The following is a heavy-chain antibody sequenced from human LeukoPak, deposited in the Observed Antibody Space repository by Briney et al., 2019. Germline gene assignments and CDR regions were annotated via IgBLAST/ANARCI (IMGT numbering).Heavy chain of an antibody. V-gene: IGHV4-39*01. CDR1: GDSISTTTYY. J-gene: IGHJ5*02. Sequence: PSETLSLTCTVSGDSISTTTYYWAWIRQPPGKGLEWIGSIYYSGSTYYNPSLKSRVTISVDTSKNQFSLKLTSVTAADTAPYYCARLRVVTALFDPWGQGTLVTVSS. D-gene: IGHD2-21*02. CDR2: IYYSGST. CDR3: ARLRVVTALFDP.